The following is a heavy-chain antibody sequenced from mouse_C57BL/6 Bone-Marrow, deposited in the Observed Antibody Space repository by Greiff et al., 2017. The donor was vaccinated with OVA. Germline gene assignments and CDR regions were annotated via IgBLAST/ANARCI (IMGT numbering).Heavy chain of an antibody. CDR1: GFNIKDYY. V-gene: IGHV14-2*01. D-gene: IGHD2-2*01. J-gene: IGHJ1*03. Sequence: EVHLVESGAELVKPGASVKLSCTASGFNIKDYYMHWVKQRTEQGLEWIGRIDPEDGETKYAPKFQGKATITADTSSNTAYLQLSSLTSEDTAVYYCASLWFHWYFDVWGTGTTVTVSS. CDR2: IDPEDGET. CDR3: ASLWFHWYFDV.